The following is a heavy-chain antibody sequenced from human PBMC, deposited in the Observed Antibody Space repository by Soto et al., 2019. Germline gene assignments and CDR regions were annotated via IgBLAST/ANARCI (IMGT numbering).Heavy chain of an antibody. Sequence: GASVKVSWKGSGYSFIDYYMHWGRQAPGQGFEWMGRISPKSGGTNYAQKFEGRVTMTWDTSLNTAYMELSSLISEDTAVYYCARPPGYISDWYYFDLWGQGTLVTVSS. CDR3: ARPPGYISDWYYFDL. CDR1: GYSFIDYY. CDR2: ISPKSGGT. J-gene: IGHJ4*02. D-gene: IGHD3-9*01. V-gene: IGHV1-2*02.